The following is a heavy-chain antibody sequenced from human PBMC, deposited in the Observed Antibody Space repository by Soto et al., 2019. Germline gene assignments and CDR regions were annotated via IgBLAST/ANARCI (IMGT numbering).Heavy chain of an antibody. J-gene: IGHJ4*02. D-gene: IGHD1-7*01. CDR3: SRGKRQTKDY. CDR1: GYTFCNYD. V-gene: IGHV1-8*01. CDR2: MSPNSGRT. Sequence: QVQLVQSGAEVKKPGASVKVSCKASGYTFCNYDINWVRQATGQGLEWMGWMSPNSGRTGYAQKLPGRSTKNRNTPSRTPYLEVSSLRTEDTAVFYWSRGKRQTKDYGGQGTPVTVSS.